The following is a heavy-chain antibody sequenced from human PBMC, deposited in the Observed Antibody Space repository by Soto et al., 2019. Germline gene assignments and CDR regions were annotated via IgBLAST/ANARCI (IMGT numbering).Heavy chain of an antibody. Sequence: EVQLVESGGGLVKPGGSLRLSCAASGFIFSDYTMNWIRQAPGKGLEWVASISSDENYIYYRDSVEGRFTISRENAENSLYLQMTSLGAEDTAVYYCATGRTCKNAYCLGAGDYWGQGNLVTVSS. CDR2: ISSDENYI. CDR1: GFIFSDYT. J-gene: IGHJ4*02. CDR3: ATGRTCKNAYCLGAGDY. D-gene: IGHD3-16*01. V-gene: IGHV3-21*02.